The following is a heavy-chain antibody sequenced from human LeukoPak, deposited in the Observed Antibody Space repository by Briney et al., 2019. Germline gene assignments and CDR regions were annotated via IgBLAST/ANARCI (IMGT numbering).Heavy chain of an antibody. CDR3: ARDPAAVASYDY. CDR1: GYTFTGYY. Sequence: ASVKVSCKASGYTFTGYYMHWVRQAPGQGLEWMGWINPNSGGTNYAQKFQGRVTMTRDTSISTAYMELSRLRSDDTAVYYCARDPAAVASYDYWGQGTLVTVSS. CDR2: INPNSGGT. V-gene: IGHV1-2*02. J-gene: IGHJ4*02. D-gene: IGHD6-19*01.